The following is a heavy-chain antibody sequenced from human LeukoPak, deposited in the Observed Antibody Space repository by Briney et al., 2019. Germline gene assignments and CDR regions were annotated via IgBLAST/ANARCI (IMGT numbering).Heavy chain of an antibody. J-gene: IGHJ5*02. CDR1: GGSISSYY. Sequence: SETLSLTCTVSGGSISSYYWSWIRQPPGKGLEWIGSIYYSGSTYYNPSLKSRVTISVDTSKNQFSLKLSSVTAADTAVYYCARHKGGSYSSWFDPWGQGTLVTVSS. CDR3: ARHKGGSYSSWFDP. CDR2: IYYSGST. D-gene: IGHD3-10*01. V-gene: IGHV4-39*01.